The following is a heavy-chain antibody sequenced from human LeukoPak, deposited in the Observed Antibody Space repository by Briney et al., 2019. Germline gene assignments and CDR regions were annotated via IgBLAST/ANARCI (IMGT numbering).Heavy chain of an antibody. Sequence: GGSLRLSCAASGFTFSSYWMHWVRQAPGKGLVWVSRINTDGSSTSYAGSVKGRFTISRDNAKNTLYLQMNSLRAEDTAVYYCAREGGEWLRFLVTRGIDAFDIWGQGTMVTVSS. CDR2: INTDGSST. CDR3: AREGGEWLRFLVTRGIDAFDI. J-gene: IGHJ3*02. CDR1: GFTFSSYW. V-gene: IGHV3-74*01. D-gene: IGHD5-12*01.